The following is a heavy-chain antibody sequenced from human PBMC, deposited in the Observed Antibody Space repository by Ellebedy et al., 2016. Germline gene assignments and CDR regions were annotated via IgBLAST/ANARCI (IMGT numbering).Heavy chain of an antibody. D-gene: IGHD3-9*01. CDR2: IWYDGSNK. V-gene: IGHV3-33*01. J-gene: IGHJ5*02. CDR3: ARAWLGPFNP. Sequence: GESLKISXAASGFTFSSYGMHWVRQAPGKGLEWVAVIWYDGSNKYYADSVKGRFTISRDNSKNTLYLQMNSLRAEDTAVYYCARAWLGPFNPWGQGTLVTVSS. CDR1: GFTFSSYG.